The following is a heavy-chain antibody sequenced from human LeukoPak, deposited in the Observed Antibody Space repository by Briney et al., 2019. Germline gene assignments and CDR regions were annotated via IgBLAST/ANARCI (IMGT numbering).Heavy chain of an antibody. V-gene: IGHV3-21*01. CDR2: ISTSSTYI. Sequence: GGSLRLSCAASGFTFSSYSMNWVRQAPGKGLEWVSSISTSSTYIYYADSVKGRFTISRDNAKNSLYLQMNSLRAEDTAVYYCAVRRGIYYWGQGTLVTVSS. CDR3: AVRRGIYY. J-gene: IGHJ4*02. CDR1: GFTFSSYS.